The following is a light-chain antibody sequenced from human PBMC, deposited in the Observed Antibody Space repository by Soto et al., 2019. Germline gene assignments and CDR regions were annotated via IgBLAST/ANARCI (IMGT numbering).Light chain of an antibody. CDR1: QGISSY. Sequence: IQLTQSPSSLSASVGDRVTITCRASQGISSYLAWYQQKPGKAPKLLIYAASTLTSGVPSRFSGSGSGTDFPLTISSLQPEDFATYYCQQLNSYPLTFGRGTKVDIK. J-gene: IGKJ3*01. CDR2: AAS. CDR3: QQLNSYPLT. V-gene: IGKV1-9*01.